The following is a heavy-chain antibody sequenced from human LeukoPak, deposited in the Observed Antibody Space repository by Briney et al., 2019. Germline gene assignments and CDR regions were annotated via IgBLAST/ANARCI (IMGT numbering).Heavy chain of an antibody. CDR3: AREHMVRGVIDR. CDR1: GGSISNYY. D-gene: IGHD3-10*01. CDR2: IYSRGST. J-gene: IGHJ4*02. Sequence: PSETLSLTCTVSGGSISNYYWSWIRQPAGKRLEWLGRIYSRGSTNYNPSLESRVTVSVDTSKNQFSLKLSSVTAADTAVYYCAREHMVRGVIDRWGQGALGTVSS. V-gene: IGHV4-4*07.